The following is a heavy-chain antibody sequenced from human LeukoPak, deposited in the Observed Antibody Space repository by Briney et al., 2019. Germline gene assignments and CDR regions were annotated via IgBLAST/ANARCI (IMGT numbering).Heavy chain of an antibody. Sequence: PGGTLRLSCAASGFTFTSYVMTWVRQAPGKGLEWVSGIRGSGDSSTYYADSVKGRFTISRDNAKNSLYLQMNSLRAEDTAVYYCAELGITMIGGVWGKGTTVTISS. CDR1: GFTFTSYV. D-gene: IGHD3-10*02. J-gene: IGHJ6*04. CDR2: IRGSGDSST. V-gene: IGHV3-23*01. CDR3: AELGITMIGGV.